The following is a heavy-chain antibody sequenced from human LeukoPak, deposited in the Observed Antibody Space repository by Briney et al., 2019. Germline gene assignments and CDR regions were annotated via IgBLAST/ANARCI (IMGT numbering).Heavy chain of an antibody. CDR2: ISSSGSTI. CDR1: GFTFSDYY. V-gene: IGHV3-11*04. J-gene: IGHJ6*03. Sequence: PGGSLRLSCAASGFTFSDYYMSWIRQAPGKGLEWVSYISSSGSTIYYADSVKGRFTISRDNAKNTLYLQMNSLRAEDTAVYYCAKDSGGNQFSYYMDVWSKGTTVTVSS. D-gene: IGHD4-23*01. CDR3: AKDSGGNQFSYYMDV.